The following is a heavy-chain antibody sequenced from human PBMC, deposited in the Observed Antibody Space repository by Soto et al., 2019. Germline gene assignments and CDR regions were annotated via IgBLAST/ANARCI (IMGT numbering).Heavy chain of an antibody. Sequence: ASVKVSCRASGYTFTSYGISWVRQAAGQGLEWMGWISAYNGNKNYAQKLQGRVTMTTDTSTSTAYMELRSLRSDDTSVYYCAGPPAHSGATVTSFDYCGQRILV. V-gene: IGHV1-18*04. CDR1: GYTFTSYG. D-gene: IGHD1-26*01. CDR3: AGPPAHSGATVTSFDY. CDR2: ISAYNGNK. J-gene: IGHJ4*02.